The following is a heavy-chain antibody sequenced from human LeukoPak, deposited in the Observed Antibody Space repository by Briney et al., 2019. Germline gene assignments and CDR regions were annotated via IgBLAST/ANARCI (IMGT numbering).Heavy chain of an antibody. CDR1: GGSISSYY. V-gene: IGHV4-4*07. Sequence: SETLSLTCTVSGGSISSYYWSWIRQPAGKGLEWIGRIYSSGSTNYNPSLKSRVTMSVDTSKNQFSLKLSSVTAADTAVYYCARGSRITMIIVADDAFDIWGQGTMVTVSS. CDR3: ARGSRITMIIVADDAFDI. CDR2: IYSSGST. J-gene: IGHJ3*02. D-gene: IGHD3-22*01.